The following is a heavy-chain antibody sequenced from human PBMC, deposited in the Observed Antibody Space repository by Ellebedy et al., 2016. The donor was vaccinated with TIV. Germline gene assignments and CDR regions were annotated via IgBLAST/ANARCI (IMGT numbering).Heavy chain of an antibody. V-gene: IGHV3-21*01. CDR1: GFTFSSYS. CDR3: ARDLYYYDSSGYYH. J-gene: IGHJ5*02. CDR2: ISSSSSYI. Sequence: GESLKISXAASGFTFSSYSMNWVRQAPGKGLEWVSSISSSSSYIYYADSVKGRFTISRDNAKNSLYLQMNSLRAEDTAVYYCARDLYYYDSSGYYHWGQGTLVTVSS. D-gene: IGHD3-22*01.